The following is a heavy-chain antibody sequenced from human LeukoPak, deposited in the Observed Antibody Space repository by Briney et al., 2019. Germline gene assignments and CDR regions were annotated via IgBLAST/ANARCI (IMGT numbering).Heavy chain of an antibody. Sequence: PGGSLRLSCAASGFTFSSYSMNWVRQAPGKGLEWVSSISSSSSYIYYADSVKGQFTISRDNAKNSLYLQMNSLRAEDTAVYYCARDSGSGSYWFDYWGQGTLVTVSS. J-gene: IGHJ4*02. D-gene: IGHD3-10*01. CDR2: ISSSSSYI. CDR1: GFTFSSYS. CDR3: ARDSGSGSYWFDY. V-gene: IGHV3-21*01.